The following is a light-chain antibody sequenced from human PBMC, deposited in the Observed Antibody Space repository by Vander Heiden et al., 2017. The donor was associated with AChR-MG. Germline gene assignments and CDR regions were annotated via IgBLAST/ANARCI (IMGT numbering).Light chain of an antibody. J-gene: IGKJ1*01. V-gene: IGKV1-5*03. Sequence: IHMTQSPSTLSASVGDRVTITCRASQSIGIWLAWYQQKPGKAPKLLVSKSSSLESGVPSRFSGSGSGTDFTLTINSLQPDDFATYYCQQYNGFSRTFGQGTKVDIK. CDR3: QQYNGFSRT. CDR1: QSIGIW. CDR2: KSS.